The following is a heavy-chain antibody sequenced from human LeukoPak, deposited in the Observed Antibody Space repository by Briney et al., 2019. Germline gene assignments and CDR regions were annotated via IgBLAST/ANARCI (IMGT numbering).Heavy chain of an antibody. D-gene: IGHD3-16*01. CDR1: GGSISSSSYY. CDR3: ARAREITFGGLLDAFDI. V-gene: IGHV4-39*07. CDR2: IYYSGST. Sequence: PSETLSLACTVSGGSISSSSYYWGRIRQPPGKGLEWIGSIYYSGSTYYNPSLKSRVTISVDTSKNQFSLKLSSVTAADTAVYYCARAREITFGGLLDAFDIWGQGTMVTVSS. J-gene: IGHJ3*02.